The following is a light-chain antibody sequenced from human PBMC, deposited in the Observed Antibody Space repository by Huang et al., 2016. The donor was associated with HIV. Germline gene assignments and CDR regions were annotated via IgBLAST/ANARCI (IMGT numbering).Light chain of an antibody. Sequence: DIQMTQSPSSLSASVGAIVTITCQASQDISNYLNWYQQKPGKAPKLLIYDASNLETGVPSRFTGSGSGTDFTFTISSLRPEDIATYYCQQYDNPLFTFGPGTKVHIE. CDR1: QDISNY. J-gene: IGKJ3*01. CDR2: DAS. V-gene: IGKV1-33*01. CDR3: QQYDNPLFT.